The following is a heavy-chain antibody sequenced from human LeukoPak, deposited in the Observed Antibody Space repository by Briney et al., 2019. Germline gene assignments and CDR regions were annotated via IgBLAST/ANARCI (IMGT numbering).Heavy chain of an antibody. CDR2: IYYSGST. Sequence: SETLSLTCTVSGVSISSYYWSWIRQPPGKGLEWIGYIYYSGSTNYNPSLKSRVTISVDTSKNQFSLKLSSVTAADTAVYYCARGRRDGLLYYFDYWGQGTLVTVSS. V-gene: IGHV4-59*01. J-gene: IGHJ4*02. CDR1: GVSISSYY. D-gene: IGHD5-24*01. CDR3: ARGRRDGLLYYFDY.